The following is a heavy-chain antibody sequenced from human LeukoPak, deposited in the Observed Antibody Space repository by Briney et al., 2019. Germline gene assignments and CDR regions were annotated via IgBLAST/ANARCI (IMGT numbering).Heavy chain of an antibody. Sequence: QPSETLSLTCTVSGYSISSGYYWGWIRQPPGQGLEWIGSIYHSGSTYYNPSLKSRVTISVDTSKNQFSLKLSSVTAADTAVYYCARGRSQWLVYLDYWGQGTLVTVSS. CDR2: IYHSGST. V-gene: IGHV4-38-2*02. CDR1: GYSISSGYY. J-gene: IGHJ4*02. CDR3: ARGRSQWLVYLDY. D-gene: IGHD6-19*01.